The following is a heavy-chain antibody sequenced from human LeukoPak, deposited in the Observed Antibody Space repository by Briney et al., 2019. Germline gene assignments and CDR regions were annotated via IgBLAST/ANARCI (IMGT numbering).Heavy chain of an antibody. CDR3: AKGAYFSDTRCYASDWFDP. J-gene: IGHJ5*02. D-gene: IGHD2-2*01. V-gene: IGHV3-23*01. Sequence: GGSLRLSCAASGFTFSSYAVSWVRQAPGKGLEWVSAVSGSGHSTYYADSVKGRLTISRDNSKSTRYLQMNSLRAEDTAVYYCAKGAYFSDTRCYASDWFDPWGQGTLVTVSS. CDR2: VSGSGHST. CDR1: GFTFSSYA.